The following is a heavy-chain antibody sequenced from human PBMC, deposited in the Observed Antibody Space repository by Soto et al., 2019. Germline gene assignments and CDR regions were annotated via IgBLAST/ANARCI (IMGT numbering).Heavy chain of an antibody. CDR3: ARISSGRLYRPFDS. J-gene: IGHJ4*02. D-gene: IGHD6-19*01. Sequence: QVTLKESGPVLVKPTEPLTLTCTVSGFSLSNARMGVSWIRQPPGKALEWLAHIFSNDEKSYSTSLKSRLTISKDTSKSQVVLTMTNMDPVDTATYSCARISSGRLYRPFDSWGQGTLLTVSS. CDR2: IFSNDEK. CDR1: GFSLSNARMG. V-gene: IGHV2-26*01.